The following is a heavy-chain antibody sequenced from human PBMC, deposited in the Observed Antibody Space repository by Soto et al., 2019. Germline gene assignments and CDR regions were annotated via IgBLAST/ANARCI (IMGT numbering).Heavy chain of an antibody. CDR3: TRDSGTYKLYYFDY. V-gene: IGHV3-21*01. D-gene: IGHD1-26*01. CDR1: GFTFTSYT. Sequence: EVQLVESGGGLVKPGGSLTLSCVASGFTFTSYTIHWVRQAPGKGLEWVSSVNSPSSYKYYADSVQGRFTISRDNAKNSVFLQMKSLRADDTAVYFCTRDSGTYKLYYFDYWGQRTLVTVSS. J-gene: IGHJ4*02. CDR2: VNSPSSYK.